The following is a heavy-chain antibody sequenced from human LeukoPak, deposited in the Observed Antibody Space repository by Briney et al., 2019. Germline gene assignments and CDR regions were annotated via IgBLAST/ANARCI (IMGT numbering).Heavy chain of an antibody. D-gene: IGHD6-19*01. V-gene: IGHV4-59*01. Sequence: SETLSLTCTVSGGSISSYYWSWIRQPPGKGLEWIGYIYYSGSTNYNPSLKSRVTISVDTSKNQFSLKLSSVTAADTAVYYCARALSRYSSGYFWGYWGQGTLVTVSS. CDR2: IYYSGST. CDR3: ARALSRYSSGYFWGY. CDR1: GGSISSYY. J-gene: IGHJ4*02.